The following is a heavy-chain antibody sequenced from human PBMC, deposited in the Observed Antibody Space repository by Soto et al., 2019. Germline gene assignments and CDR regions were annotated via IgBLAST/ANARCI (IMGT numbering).Heavy chain of an antibody. CDR2: ISYDGSNK. J-gene: IGHJ3*02. V-gene: IGHV3-30-3*01. Sequence: QVQLVESGGGVVQPGRSLRLSCAASGFTFSSYAMHWVRQAPGTGLEWVAVISYDGSNKYYADSVKGRFTISRDNSKNTLYLQMNSLRAEDTAVYYCARVQTYYYDSSGYPNSAFDIWGQGTMVTVSS. D-gene: IGHD3-22*01. CDR3: ARVQTYYYDSSGYPNSAFDI. CDR1: GFTFSSYA.